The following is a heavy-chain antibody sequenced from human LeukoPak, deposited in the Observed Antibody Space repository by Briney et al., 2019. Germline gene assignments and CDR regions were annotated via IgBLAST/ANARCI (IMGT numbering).Heavy chain of an antibody. J-gene: IGHJ4*02. CDR2: ISYGGSNK. V-gene: IGHV3-30*18. Sequence: GGSLRLSCAASGFTFSSYGMHWVRQAPGKGLEWVAVISYGGSNKYYADSVKGRFTISRDNSKNTLYLQMNSLRAEDTAVYYCAKDLSGYCSSTSCYDRGLPDFDYWGQGTLVTVSS. CDR1: GFTFSSYG. D-gene: IGHD2-2*01. CDR3: AKDLSGYCSSTSCYDRGLPDFDY.